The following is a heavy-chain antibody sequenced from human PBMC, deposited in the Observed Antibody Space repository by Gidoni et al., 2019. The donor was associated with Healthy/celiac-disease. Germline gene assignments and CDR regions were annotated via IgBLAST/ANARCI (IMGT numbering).Heavy chain of an antibody. CDR3: ARDTECSGGSCQAYYYYGMDV. V-gene: IGHV1-2*02. CDR2: INPNSGGT. Sequence: QVQLVQSGAEVKKPGASVQVSCKTSGYTFTGYYMHWGRQAPGQGLEWMGWINPNSGGTNYAQKFQGRVTMTRDTSISTAYMELSRLRSDDTAVYYCARDTECSGGSCQAYYYYGMDVWGQGTTVTVSS. J-gene: IGHJ6*02. CDR1: GYTFTGYY. D-gene: IGHD2-15*01.